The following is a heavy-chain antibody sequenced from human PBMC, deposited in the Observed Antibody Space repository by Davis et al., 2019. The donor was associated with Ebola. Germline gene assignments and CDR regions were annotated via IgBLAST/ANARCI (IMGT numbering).Heavy chain of an antibody. J-gene: IGHJ4*02. V-gene: IGHV4-59*01. CDR1: GGSISSYY. D-gene: IGHD1-1*01. Sequence: PSETLSLTCTVSGGSISSYYWSWIRQPPGKGLEWNGYIYYSGSTNYNPSLKSRFTISVDTSNNQFSLKVTSVTAADTAVYYCATNTTSTAGFDYWGQGTLVTVSS. CDR3: ATNTTSTAGFDY. CDR2: IYYSGST.